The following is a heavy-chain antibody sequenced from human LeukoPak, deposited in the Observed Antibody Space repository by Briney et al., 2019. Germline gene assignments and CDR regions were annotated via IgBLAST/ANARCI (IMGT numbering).Heavy chain of an antibody. CDR2: ISGRSSTI. J-gene: IGHJ4*02. CDR3: ARDRIKSGSYYFDY. V-gene: IGHV3-48*01. D-gene: IGHD1-26*01. Sequence: GGSLRLSCAASAFTFSDYSMNWVRQAPGKGLEWVSYISGRSSTIYYADSVKGRFTISRDNAKNSMYLQMNSLRAEDTAVYYCARDRIKSGSYYFDYWRQGTLDTVSS. CDR1: AFTFSDYS.